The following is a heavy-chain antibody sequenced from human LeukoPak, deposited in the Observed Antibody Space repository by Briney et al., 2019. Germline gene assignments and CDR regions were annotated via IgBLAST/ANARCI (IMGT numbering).Heavy chain of an antibody. V-gene: IGHV4-34*01. Sequence: SETLSLTCAVYGGSFSGYYWSWIRQPPGKGLEWIGEINHSGSTNYNPSLKSRVTISVDTSKNQFSLKLSSVTAADTAVYYCARRRRPDIVVVVAATPYNWCDPWGQETLVTVSS. D-gene: IGHD2-15*01. CDR2: INHSGST. J-gene: IGHJ5*02. CDR3: ARRRRPDIVVVVAATPYNWCDP. CDR1: GGSFSGYY.